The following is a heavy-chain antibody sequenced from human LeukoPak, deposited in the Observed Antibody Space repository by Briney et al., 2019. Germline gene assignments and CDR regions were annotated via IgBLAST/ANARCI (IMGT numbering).Heavy chain of an antibody. Sequence: PSETLSLTCTVSGGSISSGGYYWSWIRQHPGKGLEWIGYIYYSGSTYYNPSLKSRVTISVDTSKNQFSLKLSSVTAADTAVYYCARETRIAAAGTDAFDIWGQGAMVTVSS. V-gene: IGHV4-31*03. CDR3: ARETRIAAAGTDAFDI. CDR1: GGSISSGGYY. CDR2: IYYSGST. J-gene: IGHJ3*02. D-gene: IGHD6-13*01.